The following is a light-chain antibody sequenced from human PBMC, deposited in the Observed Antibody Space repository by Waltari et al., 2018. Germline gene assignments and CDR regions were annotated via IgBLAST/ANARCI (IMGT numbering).Light chain of an antibody. CDR1: ESLLHSNGYTY. Sequence: DIVMTQSPLSWPVTPGEPASISCRSSESLLHSNGYTYLHWYLQRPGQSPHLLIYGASNRTSGVPARFSGSGSGTDFTLKISRVEAEDVGVYYCMQTLQTPYTFGQGTKLEIK. V-gene: IGKV2-28*01. J-gene: IGKJ2*01. CDR3: MQTLQTPYT. CDR2: GAS.